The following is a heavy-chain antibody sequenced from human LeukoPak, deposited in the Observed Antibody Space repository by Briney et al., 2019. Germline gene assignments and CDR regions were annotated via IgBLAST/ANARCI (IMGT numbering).Heavy chain of an antibody. CDR1: GFTFSNYA. Sequence: GSPRLSCAASGFTFSNYAMSWVRQAPGKGLEWVSGISLGTSDTYYADSVKGRFPISRDNSRTTLYLQMNSLRAEDTAVYYCAKRLLYSYGPGFDYWGPGRLGTVSS. D-gene: IGHD5-18*01. CDR2: ISLGTSDT. CDR3: AKRLLYSYGPGFDY. J-gene: IGHJ4*02. V-gene: IGHV3-23*01.